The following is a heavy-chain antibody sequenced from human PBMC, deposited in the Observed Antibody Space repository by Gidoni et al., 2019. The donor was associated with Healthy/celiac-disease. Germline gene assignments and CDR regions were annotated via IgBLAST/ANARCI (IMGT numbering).Heavy chain of an antibody. CDR1: GGSISSYY. CDR3: ARVGGSGTIYY. Sequence: QVQLQESGPGLVKPSEPLSLTCPVSGGSISSYYWSWIRQPPGKGLEWIGYIYYSGSTNYNPSLKSRVTISVDTSKNQFSLKLSSVTAADTAVYYCARVGGSGTIYYWGQGTLVTVSS. V-gene: IGHV4-59*01. D-gene: IGHD3-10*01. CDR2: IYYSGST. J-gene: IGHJ4*02.